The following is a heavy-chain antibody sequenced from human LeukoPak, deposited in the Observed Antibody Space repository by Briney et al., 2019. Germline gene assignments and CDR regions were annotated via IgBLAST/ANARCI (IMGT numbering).Heavy chain of an antibody. CDR2: IYTSGST. V-gene: IGHV4-4*07. CDR3: ARDRQQNDYYYYYMDV. CDR1: GGSISSYY. J-gene: IGHJ6*03. Sequence: SETLSLTCTVSGGSISSYYWSWIRQPAGKGLEWIGRIYTSGSTNYNPSLKSRVTMSVDTSKNRFSLKLSSVTAADTAVYYCARDRQQNDYYYYYMDVWGKGTTVTVSS. D-gene: IGHD6-13*01.